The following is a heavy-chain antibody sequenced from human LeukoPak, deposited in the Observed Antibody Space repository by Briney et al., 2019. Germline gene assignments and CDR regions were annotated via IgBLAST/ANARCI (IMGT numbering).Heavy chain of an antibody. CDR2: ISAYNGNT. D-gene: IGHD4/OR15-4a*01. V-gene: IGHV1-18*01. Sequence: GASVRVSCKASGYTFTIYGISWVREAPGQGLEWMGWISAYNGNTNYAQTLQGRVTITTDTSTSTAYMQLRSLRSDDTAVYYCARVKGATGAFDIWGQGTMVTVSS. CDR3: ARVKGATGAFDI. CDR1: GYTFTIYG. J-gene: IGHJ3*02.